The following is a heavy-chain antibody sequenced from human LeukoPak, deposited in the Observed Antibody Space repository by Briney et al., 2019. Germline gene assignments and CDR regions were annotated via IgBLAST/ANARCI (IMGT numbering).Heavy chain of an antibody. J-gene: IGHJ5*02. V-gene: IGHV1-8*01. CDR2: MNPNSGNT. D-gene: IGHD6-6*01. CDR3: ARAGQQLVGNWFDP. CDR1: GYTFTSYD. Sequence: ASVKVSCKASGYTFTSYDINWVRQAPGQGLEWMRWMNPNSGNTGYAQKFQGRVTMTRNTSISTAYMELSSLRSEDTAVYYCARAGQQLVGNWFDPWGQGTLVTVSS.